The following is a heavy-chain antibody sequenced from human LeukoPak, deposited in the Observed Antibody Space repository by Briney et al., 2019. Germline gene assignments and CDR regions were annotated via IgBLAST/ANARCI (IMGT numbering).Heavy chain of an antibody. Sequence: PGGSLRLSCAASGFTVSSNYMSGVRQAPGKGREWVSVIYSGGSTYYADSVKGRFTISRDNSKNTLYLQMNSLRAEDTAVYYCARLQTTSGAYYYYYYMDVWGKGTTVTVSS. D-gene: IGHD1-26*01. J-gene: IGHJ6*03. V-gene: IGHV3-53*01. CDR2: IYSGGST. CDR3: ARLQTTSGAYYYYYYMDV. CDR1: GFTVSSNY.